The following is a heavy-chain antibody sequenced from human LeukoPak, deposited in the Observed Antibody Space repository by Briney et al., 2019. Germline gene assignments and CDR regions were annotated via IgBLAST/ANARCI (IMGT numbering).Heavy chain of an antibody. Sequence: SETLSLTCTVSGGSISSYYWSWIRQPPGKGLEWLGYIYYSGSTNYNPSLKSRVTISVDTSKNQFSLKLSSVTAADTAVYYCARDNWNYGSSMDVWGQGTTVTVSS. CDR1: GGSISSYY. V-gene: IGHV4-59*01. CDR3: ARDNWNYGSSMDV. CDR2: IYYSGST. D-gene: IGHD1-7*01. J-gene: IGHJ6*02.